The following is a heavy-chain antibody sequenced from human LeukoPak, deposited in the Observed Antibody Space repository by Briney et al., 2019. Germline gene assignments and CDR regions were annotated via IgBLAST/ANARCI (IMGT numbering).Heavy chain of an antibody. D-gene: IGHD5-24*01. CDR2: IHPSGIF. CDR1: GGSCDDYY. J-gene: IGHJ4*02. CDR3: SRGRDRSKAGDH. Sequence: SETLSLTCTVYGGSCDDYYCSWIRQPPGKGLEWIGEIHPSGIFYYNSSLGSRLTISIDTSKRQFSLRLTSVTAADTAFYYCSRGRDRSKAGDHWGQGSLVTVSS. V-gene: IGHV4-34*01.